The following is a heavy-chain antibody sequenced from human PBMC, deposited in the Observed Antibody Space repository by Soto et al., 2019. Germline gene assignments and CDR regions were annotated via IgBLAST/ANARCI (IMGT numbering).Heavy chain of an antibody. D-gene: IGHD3-3*02. CDR1: GFTFSGYW. J-gene: IGHJ4*02. Sequence: EVQLVESGGGLVQPGGSLRLSCAASGFTFSGYWMHWVRQAPGKGLVWVSRIDGDGRRTNYADSVKGRFTISRDNAKNTLYLQMNSLRAEDTAVYYCARELASYHDYWGQGTLVTVSS. CDR2: IDGDGRRT. CDR3: ARELASYHDY. V-gene: IGHV3-74*01.